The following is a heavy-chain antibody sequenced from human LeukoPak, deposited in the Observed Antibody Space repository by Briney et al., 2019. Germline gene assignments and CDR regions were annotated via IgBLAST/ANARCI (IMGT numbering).Heavy chain of an antibody. CDR2: IKQEGSEE. Sequence: GGSLRLSCSASGFTFSAYWMSWVRQAPGKGLEWVANIKQEGSEEHYVDSVKGRFTISRDNAKNSLYLQMNSLRAEDTAVYYCARDTPGEESHWGQGTPVTVSS. V-gene: IGHV3-7*01. CDR1: GFTFSAYW. J-gene: IGHJ4*02. D-gene: IGHD2-2*01. CDR3: ARDTPGEESH.